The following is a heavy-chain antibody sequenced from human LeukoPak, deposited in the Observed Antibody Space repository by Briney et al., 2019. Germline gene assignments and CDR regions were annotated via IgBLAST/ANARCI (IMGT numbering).Heavy chain of an antibody. CDR1: GFTFTSFA. CDR3: AKRERVGTTIGH. J-gene: IGHJ4*02. D-gene: IGHD1-26*01. V-gene: IGHV3-23*01. Sequence: PGGSLSLSCAASGFTFTSFAMSWVRQAPGKGLEWVSAISTTGGTTYYADSVKGRFTISRDNSKNTLYLQMNSLRAEDTAVYYCAKRERVGTTIGHWGQGTLVTVSS. CDR2: ISTTGGTT.